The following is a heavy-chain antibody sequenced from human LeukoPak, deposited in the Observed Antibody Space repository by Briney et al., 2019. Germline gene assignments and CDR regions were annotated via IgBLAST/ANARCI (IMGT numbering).Heavy chain of an antibody. Sequence: SVKVSCKASGGTFSSYAISLVRQAPGQGLEWMGRIIPIFGTANYAQKFQGRVTITTDESTSTAYMELSSLRSEDTAVYYCARDGGSGYSYGYCDYWGQGTLVTVSS. J-gene: IGHJ4*02. V-gene: IGHV1-69*05. CDR2: IIPIFGTA. CDR1: GGTFSSYA. D-gene: IGHD5-18*01. CDR3: ARDGGSGYSYGYCDY.